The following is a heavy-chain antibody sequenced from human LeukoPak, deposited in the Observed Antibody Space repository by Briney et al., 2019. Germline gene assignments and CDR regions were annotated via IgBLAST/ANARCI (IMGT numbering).Heavy chain of an antibody. D-gene: IGHD6-6*01. CDR2: ISYDGSNK. J-gene: IGHJ4*02. Sequence: GGSLRLSCAAPGFTFSSYAMHWVRQAPGKGLEWVAVISYDGSNKYYADSVKGRFTISRDNSKNTLYLQMNSLRAEDTAVYYCARGPALYSSSSRNFDYWGQGTLVTVSS. V-gene: IGHV3-30*01. CDR1: GFTFSSYA. CDR3: ARGPALYSSSSRNFDY.